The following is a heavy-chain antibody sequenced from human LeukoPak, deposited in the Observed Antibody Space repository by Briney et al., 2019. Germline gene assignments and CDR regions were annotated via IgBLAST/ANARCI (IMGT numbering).Heavy chain of an antibody. Sequence: GGSLRLSCTASGLSFSSYNMGWVRQAPGKGPEWVAYITANNTTKYYADSVKGRFTISRDNAKKSLFLQMNSLRAEDTAVYYCAAASAFSSSWRSWGQGTVVTVSS. CDR3: AAASAFSSSWRS. CDR1: GLSFSSYN. J-gene: IGHJ5*02. D-gene: IGHD6-13*01. CDR2: ITANNTTK. V-gene: IGHV3-48*01.